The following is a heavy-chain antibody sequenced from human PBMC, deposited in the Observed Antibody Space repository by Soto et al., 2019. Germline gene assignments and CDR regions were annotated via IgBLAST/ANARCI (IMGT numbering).Heavy chain of an antibody. CDR3: ARDKEYSYGCFDY. J-gene: IGHJ4*02. CDR1: GYTFTGYY. D-gene: IGHD5-18*01. V-gene: IGHV1-2*04. Sequence: VKVSCKASGYTFTGYYMHWVRQAPGQGLEWMGWINPNSGGTNYAQKFQGWVTMTRDTSISTAYMELSRLRSDDTAVYYCARDKEYSYGCFDYWGQGTLVTVSS. CDR2: INPNSGGT.